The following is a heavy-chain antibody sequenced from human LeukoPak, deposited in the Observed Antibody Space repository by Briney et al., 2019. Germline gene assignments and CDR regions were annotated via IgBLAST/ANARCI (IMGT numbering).Heavy chain of an antibody. CDR1: GGSISSYY. CDR3: ARRVARTGIYAFDI. D-gene: IGHD1-1*01. CDR2: VYYTGST. Sequence: ASETLSLTCTVSGGSISSYYWSWIRQPPGKGLEWIGYVYYTGSTNYNPSLKSRVTMSVDTSKIQFSLKLSSVTAADTAVYYCARRVARTGIYAFDIWGQGTMVTVSS. J-gene: IGHJ3*02. V-gene: IGHV4-59*01.